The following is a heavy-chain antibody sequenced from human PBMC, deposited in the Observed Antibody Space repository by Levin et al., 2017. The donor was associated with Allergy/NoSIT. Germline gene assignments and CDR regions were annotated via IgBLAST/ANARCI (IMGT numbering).Heavy chain of an antibody. Sequence: GGSLRLSCAASGFPFSANNLAWFRQAPGQGLEWVSYIDKSGSNVYYADSVKGRITVSRDNAWNSLHLQMNSLRVEDTAVYYCARVFGTGDYRDGFDSWGQGTMVIVSS. J-gene: IGHJ5*01. CDR1: GFPFSANN. CDR3: ARVFGTGDYRDGFDS. V-gene: IGHV3-48*01. CDR2: IDKSGSNV. D-gene: IGHD3/OR15-3a*01.